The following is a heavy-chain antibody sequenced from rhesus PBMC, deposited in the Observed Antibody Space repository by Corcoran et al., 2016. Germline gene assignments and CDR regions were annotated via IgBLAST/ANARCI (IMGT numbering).Heavy chain of an antibody. CDR1: GGSINSNY. CDR3: ARGLIDY. Sequence: QVQLQQWGEGLVKPSETLSLTCAVYGGSINSNYWSWIRQPPGKGLEWIGRIRSGGSTTYNPTLKNRVTISIDTSKNQFSLKLSSVTAADTAVYYCARGLIDYWGQGVLVTVSS. V-gene: IGHV4-160*01. CDR2: IRSGGST. D-gene: IGHD4-11*01. J-gene: IGHJ4*01.